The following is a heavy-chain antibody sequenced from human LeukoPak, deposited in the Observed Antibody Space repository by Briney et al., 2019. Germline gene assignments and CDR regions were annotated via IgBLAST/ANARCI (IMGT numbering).Heavy chain of an antibody. Sequence: GGSLRLSCAASGFTFSSYGMHWVRQAPGKGLEWVAVISYDGSNKYYADSVKGRFTISRDNSMNTLYLQMNSLRAEDTAVYYCAKDLSSGWYLDAFDIWGQGTMVTVSS. CDR3: AKDLSSGWYLDAFDI. J-gene: IGHJ3*02. V-gene: IGHV3-30*18. CDR2: ISYDGSNK. D-gene: IGHD6-19*01. CDR1: GFTFSSYG.